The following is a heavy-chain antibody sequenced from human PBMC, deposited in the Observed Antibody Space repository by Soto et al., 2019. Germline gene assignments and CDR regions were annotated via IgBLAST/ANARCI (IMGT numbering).Heavy chain of an antibody. Sequence: SETLSLTCAVSGYSIGSGYYWGWMRPPPGKGLERFGTIYHSGSTFYNPSLKSRVTISVDTAKNQLSLKVNSVTAADTAVFYCARVDRSGWTPNFFDYWGPGALVTVS. D-gene: IGHD6-19*01. CDR1: GYSIGSGYY. CDR3: ARVDRSGWTPNFFDY. CDR2: IYHSGST. V-gene: IGHV4-38-2*01. J-gene: IGHJ4*02.